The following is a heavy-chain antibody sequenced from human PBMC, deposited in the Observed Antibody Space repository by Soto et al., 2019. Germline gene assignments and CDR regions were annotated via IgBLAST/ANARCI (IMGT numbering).Heavy chain of an antibody. V-gene: IGHV3-30*18. CDR1: GFSFSSFG. CDR2: LSFDGITK. CDR3: AKDSSGYWGYYGMDV. D-gene: IGHD3-22*01. Sequence: GGSLRLSCAASGFSFSSFGMHWVRQAPGKGLEWVAGLSFDGITKHYADSVKGRFTISRDNSKNTLYLQMNSLRAEDTAVYYCAKDSSGYWGYYGMDVWGQGTTVTVSS. J-gene: IGHJ6*02.